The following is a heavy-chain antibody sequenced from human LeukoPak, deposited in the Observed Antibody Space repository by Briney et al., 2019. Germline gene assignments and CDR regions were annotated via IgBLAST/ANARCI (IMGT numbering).Heavy chain of an antibody. CDR2: IYYSGST. D-gene: IGHD3-10*01. CDR3: ARFRVRGVIPSPFDY. Sequence: PSETLSLTSTVSVGSISSDYGSWSRQPPGKGRGWIGYIYYSGSTNYNPSHQRRITISVDTSKHQFSLKLSSATDADTAVYYCARFRVRGVIPSPFDYWGQGTLVTVSS. CDR1: VGSISSDY. J-gene: IGHJ4*02. V-gene: IGHV4-59*01.